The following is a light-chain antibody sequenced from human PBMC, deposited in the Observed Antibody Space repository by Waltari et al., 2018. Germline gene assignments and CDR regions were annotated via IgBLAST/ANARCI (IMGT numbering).Light chain of an antibody. CDR3: GTWDSSLSGAV. CDR1: RSNIGNNY. CDR2: EDT. Sequence: QSVLTQPPSVSAAPGQRVTIPCSGGRSNIGNNYVSWYRQFPGTDPKLLIYEDTERPSGIAGRFSGSKSGTSATLDITGLQAGDEADYYCGTWDSSLSGAVFGGGTHLTVL. V-gene: IGLV1-51*02. J-gene: IGLJ7*01.